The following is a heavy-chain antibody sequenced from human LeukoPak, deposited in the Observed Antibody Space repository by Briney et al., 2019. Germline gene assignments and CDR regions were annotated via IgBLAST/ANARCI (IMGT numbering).Heavy chain of an antibody. CDR1: GGSISNYY. Sequence: PSETLSFTCTVSGGSISNYYWSWIRQPPGKGLEWIAYIDYRGSTTYNPSLKSRVTISVDTSRNQFSLKLSSVTAADTAVYYCARSRSGYSYDHAAFDIWGQGTMVTVSS. CDR2: IDYRGST. J-gene: IGHJ3*02. CDR3: ARSRSGYSYDHAAFDI. D-gene: IGHD5-18*01. V-gene: IGHV4-59*01.